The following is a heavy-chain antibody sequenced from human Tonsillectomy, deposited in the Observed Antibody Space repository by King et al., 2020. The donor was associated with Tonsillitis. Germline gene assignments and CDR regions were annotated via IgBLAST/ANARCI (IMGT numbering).Heavy chain of an antibody. Sequence: VQLVESGGDLVKPGGSLRLSCAASGFTFSDYAMNWVRQAPGKGLEWVSSISSSSSYIYYADSMKGRFSISRDNAKNSLYLQMNSMRVEDPVVYYCASSRSDILTGYPLSPIDYWGQGTLVTVSS. CDR3: ASSRSDILTGYPLSPIDY. J-gene: IGHJ4*02. V-gene: IGHV3-21*01. CDR2: ISSSSSYI. D-gene: IGHD3-9*01. CDR1: GFTFSDYA.